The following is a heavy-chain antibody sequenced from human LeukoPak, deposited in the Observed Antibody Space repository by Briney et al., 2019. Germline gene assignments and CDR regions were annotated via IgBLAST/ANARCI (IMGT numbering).Heavy chain of an antibody. CDR2: INHSGST. CDR3: ARLRCSSTSCYFYYYYYGMDV. V-gene: IGHV4-34*01. Sequence: SETLSLTCAVYGGSFSGYYWSWIRQPPGKGLEWIGEINHSGSTNYNPSLKSRATISVDTSKNQFSLKLSSVTAADTAVYYCARLRCSSTSCYFYYYYYGMDVWGQGTTVTVSS. CDR1: GGSFSGYY. D-gene: IGHD2-2*01. J-gene: IGHJ6*02.